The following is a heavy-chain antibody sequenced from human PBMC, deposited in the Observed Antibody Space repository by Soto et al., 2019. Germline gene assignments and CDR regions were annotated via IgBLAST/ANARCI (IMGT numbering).Heavy chain of an antibody. CDR2: INHSGST. D-gene: IGHD4-4*01. V-gene: IGHV4-34*01. CDR1: GGSFSGYY. J-gene: IGHJ6*02. Sequence: SETLSLTCAVYGGSFSGYYWSWIRQPPGKGLEWIGEINHSGSTNYSPSLKSRVTISVDTSKNQFSLKLSSVTAADTAVYYCARGGRGNPYYYYYYGMDVWGQGTTVTVSS. CDR3: ARGGRGNPYYYYYYGMDV.